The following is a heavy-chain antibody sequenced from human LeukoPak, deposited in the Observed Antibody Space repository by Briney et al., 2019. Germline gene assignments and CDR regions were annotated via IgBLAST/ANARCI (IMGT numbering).Heavy chain of an antibody. CDR1: GFTFSSYW. D-gene: IGHD5-12*01. J-gene: IGHJ3*02. V-gene: IGHV3-7*01. CDR2: IKQDGSEK. Sequence: PGGSLRLSCAASGFTFSSYWMSWVRQAPGKGLEWVANIKQDGSEKYYVDSVKGRFTISRDNAKNSLYLQMNSLRAEDTAVYYCARGGATKNPHDAFDIWGQGTMVTVSS. CDR3: ARGGATKNPHDAFDI.